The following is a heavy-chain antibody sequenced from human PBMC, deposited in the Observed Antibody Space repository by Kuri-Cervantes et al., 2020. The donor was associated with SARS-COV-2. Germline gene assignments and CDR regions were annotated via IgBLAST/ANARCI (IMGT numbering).Heavy chain of an antibody. CDR1: GGSVSSGSYY. V-gene: IGHV4-61*01. D-gene: IGHD4-17*01. Sequence: SETLSLTCTVSGGSVSSGSYYWSWIRQPPGKGLEWIGYIYYSGSTNYNPSLKSRVTISVDTSKDQFSLKLSSVTAADTAVYYCARDSLGYGDYYFDYWGQGTLVTVSS. CDR3: ARDSLGYGDYYFDY. CDR2: IYYSGST. J-gene: IGHJ4*02.